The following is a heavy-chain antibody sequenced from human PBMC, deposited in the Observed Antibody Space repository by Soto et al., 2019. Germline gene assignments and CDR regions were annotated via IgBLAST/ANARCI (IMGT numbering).Heavy chain of an antibody. CDR2: TYYGWNT. CDR3: ARDREYYDSSGLYFDY. V-gene: IGHV4-59*01. CDR1: GGSISDYY. Sequence: SETLSLTCSVSGGSISDYYWSWIRQPPGKGLEWIGYTYYGWNTNYNPSLKSRVTISVDTSKNQFSLKLISVTAADTAVYYCARDREYYDSSGLYFDYWGQGTLVTVS. J-gene: IGHJ4*02. D-gene: IGHD3-22*01.